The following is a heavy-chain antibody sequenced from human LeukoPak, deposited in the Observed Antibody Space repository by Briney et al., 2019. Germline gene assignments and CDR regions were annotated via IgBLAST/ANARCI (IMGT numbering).Heavy chain of an antibody. J-gene: IGHJ3*02. V-gene: IGHV4-59*01. CDR3: ARLPAARLISGAFDI. CDR1: GASMTTYY. Sequence: SETLSLTCTVSGASMTTYYWSWIRQPPGKGLEWVAYIYSSGSTNYNPSLKSRLTISIDTSKKQFSLKMSSVTAADTALYYCARLPAARLISGAFDIWGQGAMVTVSS. D-gene: IGHD1-20*01. CDR2: IYSSGST.